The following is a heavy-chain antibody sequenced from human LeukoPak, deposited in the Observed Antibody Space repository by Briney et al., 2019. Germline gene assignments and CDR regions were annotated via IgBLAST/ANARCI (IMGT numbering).Heavy chain of an antibody. J-gene: IGHJ3*02. CDR2: ISAYNGNT. D-gene: IGHD1-1*01. CDR3: ARDQLEEGPDAFDI. Sequence: ASVKVPCKASGYTFTSYGISWVRQAPGQGLEWMGWISAYNGNTNYAQKLQGRVTMTTDTSTSTAYMELRSLRSDDTAVYYCARDQLEEGPDAFDIWGQGTMVTVSS. CDR1: GYTFTSYG. V-gene: IGHV1-18*01.